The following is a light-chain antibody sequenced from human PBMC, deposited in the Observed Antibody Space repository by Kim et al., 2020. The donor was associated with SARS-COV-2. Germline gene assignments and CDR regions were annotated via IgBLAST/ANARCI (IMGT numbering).Light chain of an antibody. CDR1: SSNIGNNA. CDR2: YDD. CDR3: AAWDDSLNGPV. V-gene: IGLV1-36*01. Sequence: RHRGTISCSGSSSNIGNNAVNWYQQLPGKAPKLLIYYDDLLPSGVSDRFSGSKSGTSASLAISGLQSEDEADYYCAAWDDSLNGPVFGGGTQLTVL. J-gene: IGLJ3*02.